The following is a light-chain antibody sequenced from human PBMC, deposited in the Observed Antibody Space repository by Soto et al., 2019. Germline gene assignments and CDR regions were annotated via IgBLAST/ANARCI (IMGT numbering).Light chain of an antibody. J-gene: IGLJ2*01. V-gene: IGLV2-14*01. Sequence: QSVLTQPPSASGSPGQSVTISCTGTSSDVGGYNYVSWYQQHPGKAPKLMIYEVSNRPSGVSNRFSGSKSGNTASLTISGLQAEDEADYYCSSYTSSSTLVVFGGGTQLTV. CDR1: SSDVGGYNY. CDR2: EVS. CDR3: SSYTSSSTLVV.